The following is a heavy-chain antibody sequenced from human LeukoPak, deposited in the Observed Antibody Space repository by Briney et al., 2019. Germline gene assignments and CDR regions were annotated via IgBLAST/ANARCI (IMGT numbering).Heavy chain of an antibody. V-gene: IGHV3-30*02. CDR3: ATDGGQWELLFDY. J-gene: IGHJ4*02. CDR1: GFNG. D-gene: IGHD1-26*01. CDR2: MQYDGSDK. Sequence: QPGGSLRLSCAVSGFNGMHWVRQAPGKGQEWVAFMQYDGSDKSYADSVKGRFTISRDNSKNTLYLQMNSLRPEDTAVYSCATDGGQWELLFDYWGQGTLVTVSS.